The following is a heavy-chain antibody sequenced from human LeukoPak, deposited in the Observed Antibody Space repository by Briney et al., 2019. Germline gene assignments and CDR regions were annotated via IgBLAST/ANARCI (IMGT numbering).Heavy chain of an antibody. J-gene: IGHJ6*03. CDR3: ARDPLEYYEEAYYYYYMDV. Sequence: GESLRLSCAASGFTFSRYSMNWVRQAPGQGLEWISSISSGSGYVYYADSVKGRFTISRDNAKNSLFLQMNSLRAEDTAVYYCARDPLEYYEEAYYYYYMDVWGKGTTVTVSS. CDR1: GFTFSRYS. D-gene: IGHD1-26*01. CDR2: ISSGSGYV. V-gene: IGHV3-21*01.